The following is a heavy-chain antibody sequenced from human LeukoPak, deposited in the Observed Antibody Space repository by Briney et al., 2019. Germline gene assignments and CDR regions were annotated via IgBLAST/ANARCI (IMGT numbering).Heavy chain of an antibody. D-gene: IGHD6-19*01. V-gene: IGHV3-33*01. CDR3: ARERVAGREVYYYGMDV. J-gene: IGHJ6*02. CDR1: GFTFSSYG. CDR2: IWYDGSNK. Sequence: PGGSLRLSCAASGFTFSSYGMHWVRQAPGKGLEWVAVIWYDGSNKYYADSVKGRFTISRDNSKNTLYLQMNSLRAEDTAVYYCARERVAGREVYYYGMDVWGQRTTVTVSS.